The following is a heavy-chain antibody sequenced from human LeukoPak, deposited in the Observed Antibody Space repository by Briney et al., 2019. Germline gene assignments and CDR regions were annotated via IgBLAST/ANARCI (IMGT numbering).Heavy chain of an antibody. J-gene: IGHJ4*02. Sequence: SETLSLTCTVSGGSVTDYYWSWIRQSPGKGLEWIGYIYYTGTSYNPSLKSRVTISADTSKNQFSLKLSSVTAADMAVYYCASRKLGNDYWGQGTLVTVSS. CDR2: IYYTGT. CDR1: GGSVTDYY. CDR3: ASRKLGNDY. V-gene: IGHV4-59*02. D-gene: IGHD7-27*01.